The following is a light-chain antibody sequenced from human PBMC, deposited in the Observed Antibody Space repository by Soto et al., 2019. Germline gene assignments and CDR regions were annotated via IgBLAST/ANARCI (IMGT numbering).Light chain of an antibody. V-gene: IGLV2-14*01. J-gene: IGLJ1*01. CDR3: YSYTSASTPFV. CDR2: DVG. Sequence: QSALTQPASVSGSAGQSITISCTGTSSDVGGYNYVSWYQQHRGKAPKLMIYDVGNRPSGVSSRFSGSKSGKTASLTISGPQPQDEDDYYCYSYTSASTPFVFGPGTKLTVL. CDR1: SSDVGGYNY.